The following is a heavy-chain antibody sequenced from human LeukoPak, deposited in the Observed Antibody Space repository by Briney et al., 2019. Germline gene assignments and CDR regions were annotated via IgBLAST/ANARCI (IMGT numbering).Heavy chain of an antibody. Sequence: GGSLRLSCAASGFTFDDYGMSWVRQAPGKGLEWVSGINWNGGSTVYADSVKGRFTISRDNAKNSLYLQMNSLRAEDTALYYCARRAEGTGTLHIDYWGQGTLVTVSS. CDR3: ARRAEGTGTLHIDY. J-gene: IGHJ4*02. CDR2: INWNGGST. V-gene: IGHV3-20*04. D-gene: IGHD1-7*01. CDR1: GFTFDDYG.